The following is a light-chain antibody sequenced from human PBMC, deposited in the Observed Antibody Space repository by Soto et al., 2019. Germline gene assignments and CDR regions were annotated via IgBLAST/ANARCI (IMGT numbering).Light chain of an antibody. CDR3: RQYNNWPRT. CDR1: QSVSSN. Sequence: EIVMTQSPATLSVSPGERATLSCRASQSVSSNLAWYQWKPGQAPRLLIYGASIRATGIPARFSGSGSGTEFTLTISSLQSEDFAVYYCRQYNNWPRTFGQGTKV. J-gene: IGKJ1*01. V-gene: IGKV3D-15*01. CDR2: GAS.